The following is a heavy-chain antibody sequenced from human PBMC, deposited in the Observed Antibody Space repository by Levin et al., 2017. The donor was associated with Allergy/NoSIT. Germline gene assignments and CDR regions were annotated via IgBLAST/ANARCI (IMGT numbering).Heavy chain of an antibody. CDR2: TYYKSKWYY. J-gene: IGHJ3*02. CDR3: ATSRATDAFHI. CDR1: GDSVSSTSA. V-gene: IGHV6-1*01. Sequence: SQTLSLTCAISGDSVSSTSANWIRQSPSRGLEWLGRTYYKSKWYYDYAISVRSRITINPDTSKNQFSLQLNSVTPEDTAVYYCATSRATDAFHIWGQGTMVTVSS.